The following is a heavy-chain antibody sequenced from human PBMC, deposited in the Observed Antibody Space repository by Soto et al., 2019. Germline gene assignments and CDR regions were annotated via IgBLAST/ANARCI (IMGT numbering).Heavy chain of an antibody. CDR2: INPSGGST. J-gene: IGHJ6*02. CDR1: GYTVTSYY. V-gene: IGHV1-46*01. D-gene: IGHD3-3*01. Sequence: ASGKVSSKASGYTVTSYYMHWVRQAPGHGLEWMGIINPSGGSTSYAQKFQGRVTMTRDTSTSTVYMELSSLRPEDTAVYYCARICEEGPAYYDFWSGYRSYYYYGMDVWGQGTTVTVSS. CDR3: ARICEEGPAYYDFWSGYRSYYYYGMDV.